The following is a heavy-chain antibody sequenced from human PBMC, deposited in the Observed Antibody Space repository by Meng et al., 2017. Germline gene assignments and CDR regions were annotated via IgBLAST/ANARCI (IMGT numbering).Heavy chain of an antibody. CDR3: ARVKITGTTRSIDY. Sequence: LPVQERGPGAGEPVGTPSLTCTVSGGSISGSSYYWGWIRQPPGKGLEWIGSIYYSGSTNYNPSLKSRVTISVDTSKNQFSLKLSSVTAADTAVYYCARVKITGTTRSIDYWGQGTLVTVSS. CDR1: GGSISGSSYY. J-gene: IGHJ4*02. V-gene: IGHV4-39*07. CDR2: IYYSGST. D-gene: IGHD1-7*01.